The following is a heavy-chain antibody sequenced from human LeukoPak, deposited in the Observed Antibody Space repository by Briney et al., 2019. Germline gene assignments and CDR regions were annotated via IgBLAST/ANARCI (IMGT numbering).Heavy chain of an antibody. CDR2: IYYSGST. V-gene: IGHV4-59*01. Sequence: TTSETLSLTCTVSGGSISSYYWSWIRQPPGKGLEWIGYIYYSGSTNYNPSLKSRVTISVDTSKNQFSLKLSSVTAADTAVYYCARIGSIFGVECYYYMDVWGKGTTVTVSS. D-gene: IGHD3-3*01. J-gene: IGHJ6*03. CDR1: GGSISSYY. CDR3: ARIGSIFGVECYYYMDV.